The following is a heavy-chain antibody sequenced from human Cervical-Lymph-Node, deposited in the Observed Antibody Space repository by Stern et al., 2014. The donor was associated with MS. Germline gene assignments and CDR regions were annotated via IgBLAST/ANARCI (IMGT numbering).Heavy chain of an antibody. CDR2: ISHSGDT. V-gene: IGHV4-59*08. J-gene: IGHJ4*02. CDR3: ARLSTAVDF. Sequence: VQLVESGPGLVKPSETLSLTCAVSGGSISSRYWGWIRQPPGKGLEWIGLISHSGDTKYNPSLQSRVTISLDTSKNQFSLQVTSGTAADTAVYYCARLSTAVDFWGQGTLVTVPS. CDR1: GGSISSRY.